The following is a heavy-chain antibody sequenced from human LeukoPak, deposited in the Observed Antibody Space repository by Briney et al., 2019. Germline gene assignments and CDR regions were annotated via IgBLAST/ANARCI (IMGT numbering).Heavy chain of an antibody. CDR2: FYTSGTT. D-gene: IGHD4-23*01. Sequence: SETLSFTCSVSGGSISSYSWNWIRQPAGKGLEWIGRFYTSGTTNYNPSLKSRVTMSIDTSKNQVSLKMRSVTAADTAVYYCARTVVTLDWYFDLWGRGTLVSVSS. V-gene: IGHV4-4*07. CDR3: ARTVVTLDWYFDL. J-gene: IGHJ2*01. CDR1: GGSISSYS.